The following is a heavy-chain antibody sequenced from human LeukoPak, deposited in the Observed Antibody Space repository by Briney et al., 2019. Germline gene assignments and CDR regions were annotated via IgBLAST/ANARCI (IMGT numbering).Heavy chain of an antibody. Sequence: SETLSLTXTVSGYSISSGYYWGWIRQPPGKGLEWIGSIYHSGSTYYNPSLKSRVTISVDTSKNQFSLKLSSVTAADTAVYYCARVLGGAFDIWGQGTMVTVSS. CDR3: ARVLGGAFDI. CDR1: GYSISSGYY. D-gene: IGHD3-16*01. CDR2: IYHSGST. J-gene: IGHJ3*02. V-gene: IGHV4-38-2*02.